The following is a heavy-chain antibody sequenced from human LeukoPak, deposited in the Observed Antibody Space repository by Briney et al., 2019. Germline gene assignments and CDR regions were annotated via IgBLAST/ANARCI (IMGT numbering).Heavy chain of an antibody. V-gene: IGHV3-11*01. D-gene: IGHD2-2*01. CDR3: ARGPTNLVY. CDR2: INSSGSPI. CDR1: GFTFSDYY. J-gene: IGHJ4*02. Sequence: GGSLRLSCAASGFTFSDYYMSWIRQAPGKXXEWVSYINSSGSPIYYAVSVKGRFTIARDNAKNSLYLQMNSLRAEDTAVYYCARGPTNLVYWGQGTLVTVSS.